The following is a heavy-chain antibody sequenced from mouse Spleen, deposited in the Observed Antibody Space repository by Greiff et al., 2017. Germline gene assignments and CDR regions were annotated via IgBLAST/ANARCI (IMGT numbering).Heavy chain of an antibody. CDR3: TRWGGYDAWFAY. V-gene: IGHV1-15*01. Sequence: QVQLKESGAELVRPGASVTLSCKASGYTFTDYEMHWVKQTPVHGLEWIGAIDPETGGTAYNQKFKGKATLTADKSSSTAYMELRSLTSEDSAVYYCTRWGGYDAWFAYWGQGTLVTVSA. CDR1: GYTFTDYE. J-gene: IGHJ3*01. CDR2: IDPETGGT. D-gene: IGHD2-14*01.